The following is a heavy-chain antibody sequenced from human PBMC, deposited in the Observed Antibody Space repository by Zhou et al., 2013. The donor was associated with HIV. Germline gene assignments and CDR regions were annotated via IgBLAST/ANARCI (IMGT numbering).Heavy chain of an antibody. J-gene: IGHJ4*02. CDR1: GGSFSNYA. CDR2: IIPIFGTA. CDR3: VRLRCSSASCYPFSFDY. V-gene: IGHV1-69*05. D-gene: IGHD2-2*01. Sequence: QVQLVQSGAEVKKPGSSVKVSCKASGGSFSNYAISWVRQAPGQGLEWMGGIIPIFGTANYAQKFQGRVTITTDESTSTAYMEMSSLRSEDTAVYYCVRLRCSSASCYPFSFDYWGQGTLVTVSS.